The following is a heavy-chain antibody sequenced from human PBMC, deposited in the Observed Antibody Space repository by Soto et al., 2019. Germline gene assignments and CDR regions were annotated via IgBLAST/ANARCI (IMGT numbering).Heavy chain of an antibody. V-gene: IGHV5-51*01. CDR2: IYPGDSDT. CDR1: GYSFTSYW. Sequence: ESLKISCKASGYSFTSYWIGWVRQMPGKGLEWMGIIYPGDSDTRYSPSFQGQVTISADKSINTAYLQWSSLKASDTAMYFCARVYCSGGSCYSAYYYGMDVWGQGTTVTVSS. J-gene: IGHJ6*02. D-gene: IGHD2-15*01. CDR3: ARVYCSGGSCYSAYYYGMDV.